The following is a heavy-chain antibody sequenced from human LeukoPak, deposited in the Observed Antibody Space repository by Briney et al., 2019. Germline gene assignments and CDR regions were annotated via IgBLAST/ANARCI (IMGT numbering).Heavy chain of an antibody. V-gene: IGHV4-34*01. CDR1: GGSSSGYY. J-gene: IGHJ2*01. CDR2: INHSGST. Sequence: PSETLSLTCAVYGGSSSGYYWSWIRQPPGKGLEWIGEINHSGSTDYNPSLKSRVTISVDTSKNQFSLKLSSVTAADTAVYYCARGRIQLWNHWYFDLWGRGTLVTVSS. CDR3: ARGRIQLWNHWYFDL. D-gene: IGHD5-18*01.